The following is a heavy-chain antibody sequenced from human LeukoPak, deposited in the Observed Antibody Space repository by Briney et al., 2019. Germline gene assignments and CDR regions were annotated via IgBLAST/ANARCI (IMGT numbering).Heavy chain of an antibody. V-gene: IGHV3-33*01. CDR2: IWYDGSNK. Sequence: GRSLRLSCAASGFTFSSYGMHWVRQAPGKGLEWVAVIWYDGSNKYYADSVKGRFTISRDNSKNPLYLQMNSLRAEDTAVYYCARASGAVVGVNPPRPADYWGQGTLVTVPS. J-gene: IGHJ4*02. CDR3: ARASGAVVGVNPPRPADY. CDR1: GFTFSSYG. D-gene: IGHD3-10*01.